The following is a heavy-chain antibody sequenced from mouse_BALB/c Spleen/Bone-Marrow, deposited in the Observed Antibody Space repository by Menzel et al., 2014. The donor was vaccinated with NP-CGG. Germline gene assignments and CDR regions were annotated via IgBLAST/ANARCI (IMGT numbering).Heavy chain of an antibody. CDR1: GYTFTSSW. V-gene: IGHV1S130*01. CDR3: ARSGFDY. J-gene: IGHJ2*01. CDR2: IHPNSGNT. Sequence: VQLQQSGSVLVRPGASVKLSCKASGYTFTSSWMHWAKQRPGQGLEWIGEIHPNSGNTNYNEKFKGKATLTVDPSSSTAYVDLSSLTSEDSAVYYCARSGFDYWGQGTTLTVSS. D-gene: IGHD4-1*01.